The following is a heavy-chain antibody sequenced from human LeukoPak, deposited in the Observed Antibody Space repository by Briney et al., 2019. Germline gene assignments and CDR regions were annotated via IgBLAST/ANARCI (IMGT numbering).Heavy chain of an antibody. V-gene: IGHV4-39*07. J-gene: IGHJ1*01. CDR3: AREGLYSSSWYEGPEYFQH. CDR2: IYYSGST. CDR1: GGSISSNSYY. Sequence: PSETLSLTCTVSGGSISSNSYYWGWIRQPPGKGLEWIGSIYYSGSTYYNPSLKSRVTISVDTSKNQFSLKLSSVTAADTAVYYCAREGLYSSSWYEGPEYFQHWGQGTLVTVSS. D-gene: IGHD6-13*01.